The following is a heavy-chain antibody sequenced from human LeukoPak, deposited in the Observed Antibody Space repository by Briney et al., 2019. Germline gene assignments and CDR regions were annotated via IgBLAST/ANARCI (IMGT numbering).Heavy chain of an antibody. J-gene: IGHJ4*02. Sequence: GGSLGLSCAASGFTFSSHWMHWVRQVPGKGLVWVSRIKNDGSSTTYADSVKGRFTISRDNAKNTLYLQMNSLRAEDTAVYYCARDRGYSYGDWGQGTLVTVSS. D-gene: IGHD5-18*01. V-gene: IGHV3-74*01. CDR2: IKNDGSST. CDR3: ARDRGYSYGD. CDR1: GFTFSSHW.